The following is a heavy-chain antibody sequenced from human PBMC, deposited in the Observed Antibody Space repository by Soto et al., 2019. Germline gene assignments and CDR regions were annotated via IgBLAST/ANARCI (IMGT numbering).Heavy chain of an antibody. J-gene: IGHJ6*02. CDR2: ISYDGSNK. D-gene: IGHD6-19*01. Sequence: GGSLRLSCAASGFTFSSYGMHWVRQAPGKGLEWVAVISYDGSNKYYADSVKGRFTISRDNSKNTLYLQMNSLRAEDTAVYYCAKDHGYSSGWYHRGYYGMDVWGQGTTVTVSS. V-gene: IGHV3-30*18. CDR3: AKDHGYSSGWYHRGYYGMDV. CDR1: GFTFSSYG.